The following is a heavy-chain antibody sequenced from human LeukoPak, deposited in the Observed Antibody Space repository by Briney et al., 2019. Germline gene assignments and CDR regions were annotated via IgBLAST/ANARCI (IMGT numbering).Heavy chain of an antibody. V-gene: IGHV1-69*13. Sequence: SVKVSCKASGYTFTSYGISWVRQAPGQGLEWMGGIIPIFGTANYAQKFQGRVTITADESTSTAYMELSSLRSEDTAVYYCASADIVVVPAARGLYYYYGMDVWGQGTTVTVSS. CDR1: GYTFTSYG. D-gene: IGHD2-2*01. CDR3: ASADIVVVPAARGLYYYYGMDV. CDR2: IIPIFGTA. J-gene: IGHJ6*02.